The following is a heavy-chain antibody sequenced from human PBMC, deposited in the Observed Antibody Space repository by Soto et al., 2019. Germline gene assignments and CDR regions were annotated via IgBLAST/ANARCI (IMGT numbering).Heavy chain of an antibody. CDR3: ARGGGILLWFGELIFDY. CDR1: GGTFSSYT. CDR2: IIPILGIA. D-gene: IGHD3-10*01. J-gene: IGHJ4*02. V-gene: IGHV1-69*02. Sequence: QVQLVQSGAEVKKPGSSVKVSCKASGGTFSSYTISWVRQAPGQGLEWMGRIIPILGIANYAQKFQGRVTITADKSTGTAYMELSSLRSEDTAVYYCARGGGILLWFGELIFDYWGQGTLVTVSS.